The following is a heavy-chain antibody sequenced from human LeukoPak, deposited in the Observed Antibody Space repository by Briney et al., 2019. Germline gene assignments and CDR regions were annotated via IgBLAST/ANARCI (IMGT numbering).Heavy chain of an antibody. J-gene: IGHJ6*02. CDR2: ISYDGSNK. Sequence: GGSLRLSCAASGFTFSSYAMHWVRQAPGKGLEWVAVISYDGSNKYYADSVKGRFTISRDNSKNTLYLQTNSLRAEDTAVYYCARDPAYYDSSGYSHYYGMDVWGQGTTVTVSS. CDR3: ARDPAYYDSSGYSHYYGMDV. D-gene: IGHD3-22*01. CDR1: GFTFSSYA. V-gene: IGHV3-30-3*01.